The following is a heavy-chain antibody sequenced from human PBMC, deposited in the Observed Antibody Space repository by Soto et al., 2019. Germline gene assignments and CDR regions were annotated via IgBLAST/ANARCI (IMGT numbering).Heavy chain of an antibody. D-gene: IGHD2-2*01. J-gene: IGHJ4*02. Sequence: GGSLRLSCAASGFTFSSYAMTWVRQAPGKGLEWVSSISGSGISTYYADSVKGRFTISRDNSKNTLYLQMNSLRAEDAAVYYCAYYHAYAYWGQGALVTVSS. V-gene: IGHV3-23*01. CDR1: GFTFSSYA. CDR2: ISGSGIST. CDR3: AYYHAYAY.